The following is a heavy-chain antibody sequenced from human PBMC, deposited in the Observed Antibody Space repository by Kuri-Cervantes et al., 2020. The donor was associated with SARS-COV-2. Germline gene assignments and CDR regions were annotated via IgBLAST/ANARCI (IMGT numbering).Heavy chain of an antibody. CDR2: ISGSGDST. J-gene: IGHJ3*02. Sequence: GGSLRLSCAASGFTFSSYAMSWVRQAPGKGLERVSAISGSGDSTYQADSVKGRFTISRDNSKNTLYLQMNNLRAEDTAVYYCAREGSGSGDAFDIWGQGTMVTVSS. CDR1: GFTFSSYA. CDR3: AREGSGSGDAFDI. D-gene: IGHD3-10*01. V-gene: IGHV3-23*01.